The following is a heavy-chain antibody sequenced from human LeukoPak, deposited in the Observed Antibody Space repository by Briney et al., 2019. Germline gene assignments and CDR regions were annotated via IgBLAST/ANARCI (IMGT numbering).Heavy chain of an antibody. CDR2: IGSASSYV. D-gene: IGHD6-19*01. V-gene: IGHV3-21*04. Sequence: RSGGSLRLSCAASGITFKNYNMNWVRQAPGKGLEWVAFIGSASSYVFYADSVKGRFIISRDNAKNSLYLQMNSLKAEDTAIYYCATSIGVAVAFDFWGQGTLVTVSS. CDR3: ATSIGVAVAFDF. J-gene: IGHJ4*02. CDR1: GITFKNYN.